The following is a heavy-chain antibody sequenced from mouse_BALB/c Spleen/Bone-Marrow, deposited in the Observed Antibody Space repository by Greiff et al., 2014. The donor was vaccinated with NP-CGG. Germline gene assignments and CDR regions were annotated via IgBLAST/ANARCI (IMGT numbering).Heavy chain of an antibody. CDR1: GFTFNTYA. Sequence: EVQLVESGGGLVQPKGSLKLSCAASGFTFNTYAMNWVRRAPGKGLEWVARIRSKSNNYATYYADSVKDRFTISRDDSQSMLYLQMNNLKTEDTAMYYCVRHEVMITFAYWGQGTLVTVSA. J-gene: IGHJ3*01. D-gene: IGHD2-4*01. CDR2: IRSKSNNYAT. V-gene: IGHV10-1*02. CDR3: VRHEVMITFAY.